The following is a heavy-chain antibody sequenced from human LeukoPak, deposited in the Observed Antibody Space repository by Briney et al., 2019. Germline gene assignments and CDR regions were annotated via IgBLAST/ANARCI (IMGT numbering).Heavy chain of an antibody. J-gene: IGHJ6*03. CDR3: ARVGSVTDYYYYYMDV. CDR1: GYTFTGYY. V-gene: IGHV1-2*02. D-gene: IGHD2-15*01. Sequence: ASVKVSCKASGYTFTGYYMHWVRQAPGQGLEWMGWINPNSGGTNYAQKFQGRVTMTRDTSISTAYMELSRLRSDDTAVYYCARVGSVTDYYYYYMDVRGKGTTVTVSS. CDR2: INPNSGGT.